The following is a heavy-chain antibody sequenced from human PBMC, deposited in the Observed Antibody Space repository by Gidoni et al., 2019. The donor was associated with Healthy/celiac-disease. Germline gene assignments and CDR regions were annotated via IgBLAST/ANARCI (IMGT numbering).Heavy chain of an antibody. V-gene: IGHV4-59*01. CDR2: IYYSGST. J-gene: IGHJ3*02. Sequence: QVQLQESGPGLVKPSETLSLTCTVSGGSISSYYWSWIRQPPGKGLEWIGYIYYSGSTNYNPSLKSRVTISVDTSKTQFSLKLSSVTAADTAVYYCARGPWEYGDAFDIWGQGTMVTVSS. CDR3: ARGPWEYGDAFDI. CDR1: GGSISSYY. D-gene: IGHD1-26*01.